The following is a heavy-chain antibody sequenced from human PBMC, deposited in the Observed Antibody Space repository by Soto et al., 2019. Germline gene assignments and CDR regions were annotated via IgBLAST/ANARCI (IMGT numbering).Heavy chain of an antibody. V-gene: IGHV3-30-3*01. D-gene: IGHD3-16*01. CDR3: ARVVAWGLSTHPPGYYGMDV. J-gene: IGHJ6*02. CDR2: ISYYGSNK. CDR1: GFTFSSYA. Sequence: QVQLVESGGGVVQPGRSLRLSCAASGFTFSSYAMHWVRQAPGKGLEWVAVISYYGSNKYYADSVKGRFTISRDNSKNTLYLQMNSLRAEDTAVYYCARVVAWGLSTHPPGYYGMDVWGQGTTVTVSS.